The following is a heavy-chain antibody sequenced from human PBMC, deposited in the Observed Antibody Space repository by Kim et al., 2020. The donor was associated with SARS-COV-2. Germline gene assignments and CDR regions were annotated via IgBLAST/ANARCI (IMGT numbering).Heavy chain of an antibody. CDR3: AKVVWAAHYYFAY. CDR2: ISGSGGST. D-gene: IGHD3-16*01. J-gene: IGHJ4*02. Sequence: GGSLRLSCAASGLTFSGYGMTWVRQAPGKGLEWVSAISGSGGSTYYPDSVKGRVTISRDNSRNTLYLQLHSLRAEDTAVYYCAKVVWAAHYYFAYWGQGT. V-gene: IGHV3-23*01. CDR1: GLTFSGYG.